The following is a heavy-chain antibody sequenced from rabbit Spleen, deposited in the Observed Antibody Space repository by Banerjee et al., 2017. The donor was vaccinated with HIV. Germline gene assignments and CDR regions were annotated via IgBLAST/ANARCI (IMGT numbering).Heavy chain of an antibody. J-gene: IGHJ4*01. Sequence: QQQVVESGGGLVKPGASLTLSCKASGFSFGDRDVMCWVRQAPGKGLEWIACINAATAKPVYATWAKGRFTISRTSSTTVTLRMTSLTAADTATYFCARDLVGVIGWNFYLWGQGTLVTVS. V-gene: IGHV1S45*01. CDR2: INAATAKP. CDR3: ARDLVGVIGWNFYL. CDR1: GFSFGDRDV. D-gene: IGHD1-1*01.